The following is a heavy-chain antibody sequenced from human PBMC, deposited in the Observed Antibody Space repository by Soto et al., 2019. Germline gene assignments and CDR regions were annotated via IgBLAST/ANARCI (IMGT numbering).Heavy chain of an antibody. V-gene: IGHV4-30-4*01. CDR2: TQYSGST. J-gene: IGHJ6*02. D-gene: IGHD6-6*01. Sequence: XQSLSLPFTVSCASINSECYYWTWIRQPPGKGLEWIVNTQYSGSTYYNPSLKSRVTLSVDTSNNQFSLRFSSVTAADTAIYYCVRGVEARPARLGMDFWGPGTKVTVSS. CDR1: CASINSECYY. CDR3: VRGVEARPARLGMDF.